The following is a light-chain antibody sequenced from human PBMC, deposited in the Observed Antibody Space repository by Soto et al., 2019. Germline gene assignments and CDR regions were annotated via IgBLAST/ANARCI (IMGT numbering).Light chain of an antibody. CDR1: QSISSY. CDR2: AAS. J-gene: IGKJ1*01. CDR3: QQSYSTHPT. Sequence: DIQMTQSPSSLSASVGDSVTITCRASQSISSYLNWYQQKPGKAPKLLIYAASSLQSGVPSRFSGSGSGTDFTLTISSLQPEDFATYYCQQSYSTHPTFGQGTKVEIK. V-gene: IGKV1-39*01.